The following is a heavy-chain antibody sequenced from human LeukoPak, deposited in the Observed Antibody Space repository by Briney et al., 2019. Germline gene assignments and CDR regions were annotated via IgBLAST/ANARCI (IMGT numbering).Heavy chain of an antibody. J-gene: IGHJ3*02. CDR1: GFTFSSYS. CDR3: ARDLTSSWYAFDI. D-gene: IGHD6-13*01. Sequence: GGSLRLSCAASGFTFSSYSMNWVRQAPGKGLEWVSSISSSSSYIYYADSVKGRFTISRDNAKNSLYLQMNSLRAEDTAVYYCARDLTSSWYAFDIWGQGTMVTVSS. CDR2: ISSSSSYI. V-gene: IGHV3-21*01.